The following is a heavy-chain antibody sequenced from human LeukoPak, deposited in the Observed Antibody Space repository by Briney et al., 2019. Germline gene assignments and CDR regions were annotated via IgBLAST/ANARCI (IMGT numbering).Heavy chain of an antibody. CDR2: INHSGRTT. Sequence: PGGSLRLSCAASGFTFSSYEMNWVRQAPGKGLEWISYINHSGRTTDYADSVKGRFTVSRDNAKNSLYLQTNSLRAEDTAIYYCARGHMWSPDYWGPGTLVTVSS. CDR3: ARGHMWSPDY. J-gene: IGHJ4*02. V-gene: IGHV3-48*03. CDR1: GFTFSSYE. D-gene: IGHD1-26*01.